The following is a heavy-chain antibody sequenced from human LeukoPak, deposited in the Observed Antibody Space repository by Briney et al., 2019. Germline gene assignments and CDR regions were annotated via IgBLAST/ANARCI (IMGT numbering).Heavy chain of an antibody. CDR2: IYYSGRA. CDR3: ARSYGSGTYSLFDY. CDR1: GGSISSYF. J-gene: IGHJ4*02. V-gene: IGHV4-59*01. D-gene: IGHD3-10*01. Sequence: SETLSLTCTVSGGSISSYFWSWIRQPPGKGLEWIGYIYYSGRANYNPSLKSRVTISVDTSKNQFSLKLSSVTAADTAVYYCARSYGSGTYSLFDYWGQGTLVTVSS.